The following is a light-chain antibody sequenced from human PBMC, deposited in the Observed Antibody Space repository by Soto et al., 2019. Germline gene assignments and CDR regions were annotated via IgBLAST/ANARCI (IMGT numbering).Light chain of an antibody. CDR2: DAS. CDR3: QQYNTYSA. CDR1: QSVSNR. Sequence: DIQMTQSPSTLSASVGERVTITCRASQSVSNRLAWYQQKQGKAPELLIYDASSLKSRVPTRCSCSGSATETTLTISSLQPDDFATHYCQQYNTYSAFGQGTKVEIK. V-gene: IGKV1-5*01. J-gene: IGKJ1*01.